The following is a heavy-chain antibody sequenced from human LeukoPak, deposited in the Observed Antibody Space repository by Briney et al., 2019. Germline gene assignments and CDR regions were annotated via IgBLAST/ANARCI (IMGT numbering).Heavy chain of an antibody. J-gene: IGHJ4*02. CDR3: AREPPYCSSTSCYRGGFDY. V-gene: IGHV1-2*02. CDR2: INPNSGGT. D-gene: IGHD2-2*02. CDR1: GYTFTGYY. Sequence: ASVKVSCKASGYTFTGYYMHWVRQAPGQGLEWMGWINPNSGGTNYAQKSQGRVTMTRDTSISTAYMELSRLRSDDTAVYYCAREPPYCSSTSCYRGGFDYWGQGTLVTVSS.